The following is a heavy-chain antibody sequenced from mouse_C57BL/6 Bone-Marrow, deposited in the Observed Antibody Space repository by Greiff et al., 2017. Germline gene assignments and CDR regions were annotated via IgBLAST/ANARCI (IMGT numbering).Heavy chain of an antibody. J-gene: IGHJ3*01. Sequence: QVQLQQPGAELVKPGASVKLSCKASGYTFTSYWLHWVKQRPGQGLEWIGMIHPNSGSTNYNEKFKSKATLTVDKSSSTAYMQLSSLTSEDSEVYYCARKEFITTVVPGTWFAYWGQGTLVTVSA. CDR1: GYTFTSYW. CDR3: ARKEFITTVVPGTWFAY. V-gene: IGHV1-64*01. D-gene: IGHD1-1*01. CDR2: IHPNSGST.